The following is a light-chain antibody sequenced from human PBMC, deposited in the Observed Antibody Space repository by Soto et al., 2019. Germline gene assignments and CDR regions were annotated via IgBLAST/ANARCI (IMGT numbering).Light chain of an antibody. J-gene: IGKJ4*01. Sequence: VMTQSPPTLSVSPGERATLSCSASQSVGSKLAWYQQRPGQAPRLLIYDASNRATGIPARFSGSGSGTEFSLTISSLQSEDFAVYSCQQYGDWPGAFGGGTKVDIK. CDR2: DAS. CDR3: QQYGDWPGA. CDR1: QSVGSK. V-gene: IGKV3D-15*01.